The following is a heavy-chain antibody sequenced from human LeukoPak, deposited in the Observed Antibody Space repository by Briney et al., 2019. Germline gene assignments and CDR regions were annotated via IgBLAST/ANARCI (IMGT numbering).Heavy chain of an antibody. CDR3: ARWGYKAHDRSGFSHDY. V-gene: IGHV4-31*03. CDR1: GGSISCGDYY. Sequence: SETLSLTCTVSGGSISCGDYYWSWIRQHPGKGLEWIGHISYRGSTHYNPSLQSRVILLVDTSKNQFSLKLSSVTAADTAVYFCARWGYKAHDRSGFSHDYWGQGTLVTVSS. D-gene: IGHD3-22*01. CDR2: ISYRGST. J-gene: IGHJ4*02.